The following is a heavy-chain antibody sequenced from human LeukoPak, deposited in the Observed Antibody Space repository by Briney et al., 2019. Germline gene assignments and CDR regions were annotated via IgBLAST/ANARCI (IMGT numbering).Heavy chain of an antibody. D-gene: IGHD2-15*01. CDR3: ARSPATKKTIYYYYGMDV. V-gene: IGHV1-69*04. J-gene: IGHJ6*02. CDR2: IIPIFGLA. CDR1: VGTLSSYA. Sequence: GASGTVSFKSSVGTLSSYAISYVRQAPGQGLEWMGRIIPIFGLAKYAQRFQGRVTITADKSTSTAYMELSRLRSEDKAVYYCARSPATKKTIYYYYGMDVWGQGTTVTVSS.